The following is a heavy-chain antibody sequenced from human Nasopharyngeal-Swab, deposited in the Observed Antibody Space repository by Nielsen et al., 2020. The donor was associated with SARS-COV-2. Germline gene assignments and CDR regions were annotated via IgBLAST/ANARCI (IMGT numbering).Heavy chain of an antibody. D-gene: IGHD6-19*01. CDR2: IIPSGGNT. CDR1: GYTFTAYN. CDR3: ARVDTVTGTRAFDY. J-gene: IGHJ4*02. Sequence: ASVKVSCKASGYTFTAYNLHWVRQAPGQGLEWMGIIIPSGGNTNNAQKFRDRVSMTRDTSTSPVYMEVSSLKSEDTAVYYCARVDTVTGTRAFDYWGQGSQVTVFS. V-gene: IGHV1-46*01.